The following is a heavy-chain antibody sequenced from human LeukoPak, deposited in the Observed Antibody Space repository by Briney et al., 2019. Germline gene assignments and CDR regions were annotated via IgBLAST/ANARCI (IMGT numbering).Heavy chain of an antibody. V-gene: IGHV4-59*08. J-gene: IGHJ4*02. CDR3: VRHGSGLFFDY. CDR2: IYYSGST. CDR1: GGSISSYY. Sequence: SETLSLTCTVSGGSISSYYWSWIRQPPGKGLEWIGYIYYSGSTNYNPSLKSRVTISVDTSKNQFSLKLSSVTAADTAVYYCVRHGSGLFFDYWGQGTLVTVSS. D-gene: IGHD6-19*01.